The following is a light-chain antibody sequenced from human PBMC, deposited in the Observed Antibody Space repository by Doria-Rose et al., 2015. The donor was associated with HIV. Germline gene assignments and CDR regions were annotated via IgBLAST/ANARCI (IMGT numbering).Light chain of an antibody. CDR1: QSFSSTY. CDR2: DGS. CDR3: HQYGTSWT. Sequence: DIVMTQTPGTLSLSPGERATLSCRASQSFSSTYLAWHQQKPGQAPSLLIYDGSTMATGIPDRFSASGSGTDFRLTINRLEPEDCALYYWHQYGTSWTFGQGTKVEI. V-gene: IGKV3-20*01. J-gene: IGKJ1*01.